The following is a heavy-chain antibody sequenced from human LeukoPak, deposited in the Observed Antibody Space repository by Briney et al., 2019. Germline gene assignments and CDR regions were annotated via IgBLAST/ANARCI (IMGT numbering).Heavy chain of an antibody. Sequence: PGGSLRLSCVASGFTFSDSYMSWVHQTPERGLECISYIGGSGRDIKYADSVKGRFTISRDNAKNALYLQMNSLRAEDTAVYYCAKTARAYEYWGQGTQVTVSS. J-gene: IGHJ4*02. D-gene: IGHD2-21*01. CDR2: IGGSGRDI. CDR1: GFTFSDSY. V-gene: IGHV3-11*01. CDR3: AKTARAYEY.